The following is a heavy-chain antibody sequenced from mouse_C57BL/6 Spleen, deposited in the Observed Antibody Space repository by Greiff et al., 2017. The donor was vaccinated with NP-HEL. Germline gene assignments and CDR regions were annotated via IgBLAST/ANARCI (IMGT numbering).Heavy chain of an antibody. Sequence: EVKLEESGPGMVKPSQSLSLTCTVTGYSITSGYDWHWIRHFPGNKLEWMGYISYSGSTNYNPSLKSRISITHDTSKNHFFLKLNSVTTEDTATYYCARDGYYGSSHGYFDVWGTGTTVTVSS. CDR2: ISYSGST. D-gene: IGHD1-1*01. J-gene: IGHJ1*03. CDR1: GYSITSGYD. CDR3: ARDGYYGSSHGYFDV. V-gene: IGHV3-1*01.